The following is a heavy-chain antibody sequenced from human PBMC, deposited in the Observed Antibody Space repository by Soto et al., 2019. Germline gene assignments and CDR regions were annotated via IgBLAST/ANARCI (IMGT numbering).Heavy chain of an antibody. V-gene: IGHV1-18*04. CDR1: GYTFTSYG. D-gene: IGHD3-22*01. CDR3: ARINYYDSSGYPPDFDY. J-gene: IGHJ4*02. Sequence: QVQLVQSGAEVKKPGASVKVSCKASGYTFTSYGISWVRQAPGQGLEWMGWISAYNGNTNYAQKLQGRVTMTTDTSTSTAYMELRSLRSDYTAVYYCARINYYDSSGYPPDFDYWGQGTLVTVSS. CDR2: ISAYNGNT.